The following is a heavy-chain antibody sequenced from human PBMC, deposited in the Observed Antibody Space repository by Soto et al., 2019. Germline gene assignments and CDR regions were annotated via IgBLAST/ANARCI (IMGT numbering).Heavy chain of an antibody. J-gene: IGHJ4*02. CDR3: ARGRGIVATINRSLLFDY. CDR2: IYYSGST. Sequence: QVQLQESGPGLVKPSQTLSLTCTVSGGSISSGGYYWSWIRQHPGKGLEWIGYIYYSGSTYYNPFLKTRVTISVAPSKDQFSLKLSSVTAADTAVYYWARGRGIVATINRSLLFDYWGQGTLVTVSS. D-gene: IGHD5-12*01. V-gene: IGHV4-31*03. CDR1: GGSISSGGYY.